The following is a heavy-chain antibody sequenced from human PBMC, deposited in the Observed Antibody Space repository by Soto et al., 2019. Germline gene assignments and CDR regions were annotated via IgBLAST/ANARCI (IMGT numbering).Heavy chain of an antibody. Sequence: GGSLRLSCAASGFSFSNYWMTWVRQAPGKGLEWVANIKEDGREKYYVGPVKGRFTIFRDNAQNALYLQMNSLRAEDTAVYYCGRDLWDNRDSSGYRPSDYWGHGTPVTVSS. V-gene: IGHV3-7*05. CDR1: GFSFSNYW. CDR3: GRDLWDNRDSSGYRPSDY. D-gene: IGHD3-22*01. CDR2: IKEDGREK. J-gene: IGHJ4*01.